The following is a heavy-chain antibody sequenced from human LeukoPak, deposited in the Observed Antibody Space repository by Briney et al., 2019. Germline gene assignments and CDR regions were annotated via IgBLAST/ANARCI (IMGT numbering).Heavy chain of an antibody. CDR3: AKDYRRYSGYELFDY. V-gene: IGHV3-9*01. D-gene: IGHD5-12*01. CDR2: ISWNSGSI. Sequence: PGRSLRLSCAASGFTFDDYAMHWVRQAPGKGLEWVSGISWNSGSIGYADSVKGRFTISRDNAKNSLYLQMNSLRAEDTALYYSAKDYRRYSGYELFDYWGQGTLVTVSS. CDR1: GFTFDDYA. J-gene: IGHJ4*02.